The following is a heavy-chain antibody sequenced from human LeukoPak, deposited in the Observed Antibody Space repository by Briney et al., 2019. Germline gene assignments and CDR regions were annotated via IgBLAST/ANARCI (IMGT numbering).Heavy chain of an antibody. CDR3: AKEMATIRAFDF. Sequence: GGSLRLXCAASGFTFSTYAMSWVRQAPGKGLERVSVISGSGSSTYYADSVKGRFTISRDNSKNTLYLQMNSLRAEDTAVYYCAKEMATIRAFDFWGQGTMVTVSS. J-gene: IGHJ3*01. CDR2: ISGSGSST. CDR1: GFTFSTYA. V-gene: IGHV3-23*01. D-gene: IGHD5-24*01.